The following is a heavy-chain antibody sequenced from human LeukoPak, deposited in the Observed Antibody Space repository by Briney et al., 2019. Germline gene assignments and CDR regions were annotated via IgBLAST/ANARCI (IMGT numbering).Heavy chain of an antibody. Sequence: PSETLSLTCTVSRGSISTYYWSWIRQPPGKGLEWIGCSHYSGSTNYNPSLKSRVTISVDTSKNQFSLKLSSVTAADTAVYYCARGIVGAPAYFDYWGQGTLVTVSS. CDR2: SHYSGST. CDR3: ARGIVGAPAYFDY. J-gene: IGHJ4*02. D-gene: IGHD1-26*01. V-gene: IGHV4-59*01. CDR1: RGSISTYY.